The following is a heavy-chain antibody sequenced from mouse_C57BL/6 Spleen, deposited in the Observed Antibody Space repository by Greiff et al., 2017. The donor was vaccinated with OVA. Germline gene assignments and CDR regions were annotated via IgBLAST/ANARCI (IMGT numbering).Heavy chain of an antibody. Sequence: QVQLQQPGAELVKPGASVKLSCKASGYTFTSYWMHWVKQRPGQGLEWIGEIDPSDSYTNYNQKFKGKSTLTVDKSSSTAYMQLSSLTSEDSAVYYCAGGYGGSFAYWGQGTLVTVSA. J-gene: IGHJ3*01. CDR1: GYTFTSYW. CDR3: AGGYGGSFAY. V-gene: IGHV1-69*01. CDR2: IDPSDSYT. D-gene: IGHD1-2*01.